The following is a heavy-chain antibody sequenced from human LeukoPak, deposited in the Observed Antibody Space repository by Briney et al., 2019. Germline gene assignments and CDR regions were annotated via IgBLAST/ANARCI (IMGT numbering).Heavy chain of an antibody. D-gene: IGHD5-18*01. V-gene: IGHV3-74*01. CDR2: INSDGSIT. Sequence: GGSLRLSCAASGFTFTTYWMHWVRQAPGKGLVWVSHINSDGSITSCADSVKGGFTISRDNAKNTLYLQMNSLRAEDTAVYYCARDAVDTANAVWGQGTTVTVSS. CDR3: ARDAVDTANAV. CDR1: GFTFTTYW. J-gene: IGHJ6*02.